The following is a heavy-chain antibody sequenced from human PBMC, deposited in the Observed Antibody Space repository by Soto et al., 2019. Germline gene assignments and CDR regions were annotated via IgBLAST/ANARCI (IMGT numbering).Heavy chain of an antibody. V-gene: IGHV1-18*01. J-gene: IGHJ3*01. CDR3: ARVKVPAAILGAFDL. CDR1: GYTFSTYG. CDR2: INPLNGDP. D-gene: IGHD2-2*02. Sequence: QAQLVQSGGEMRKPGASVKVSCKASGYTFSTYGITWVRQAPGQGLEWLGWINPLNGDPNSAARFHDRLTMTTDTSTRTAYMELRSLTSDDTAVYYCARVKVPAAILGAFDLWGQGTVVTASS.